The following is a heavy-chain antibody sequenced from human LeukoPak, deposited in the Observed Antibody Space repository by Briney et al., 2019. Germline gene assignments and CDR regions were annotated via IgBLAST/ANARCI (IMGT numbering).Heavy chain of an antibody. V-gene: IGHV1-46*01. CDR3: ARDNSVGDYAWWFDP. J-gene: IGHJ5*02. Sequence: ASVKVSCKASGYTFTSYAMNWVRQAPGQGLEWMGLINPSGGTTRYAQKFQGRVTMTRDLSTSTDYTELSSLRSDDTAVYFCARDNSVGDYAWWFDPWGQGTLVTVSS. D-gene: IGHD1-26*01. CDR1: GYTFTSYA. CDR2: INPSGGTT.